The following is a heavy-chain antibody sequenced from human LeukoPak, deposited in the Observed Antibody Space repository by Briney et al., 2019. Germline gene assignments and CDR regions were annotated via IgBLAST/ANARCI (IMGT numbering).Heavy chain of an antibody. CDR3: AKDTEATRGVTSDY. CDR2: ISGSVGST. V-gene: IGHV3-23*01. J-gene: IGHJ4*02. D-gene: IGHD2-21*02. CDR1: GFTFSSYA. Sequence: GGSLRLSCAASGFTFSSYAMSWVRQAPGKGLEWVSAISGSVGSTYYADSVKGRFTISRDNSKNTLYLQMNSLRAEDTAVYYYAKDTEATRGVTSDYWGQGTLVTVSS.